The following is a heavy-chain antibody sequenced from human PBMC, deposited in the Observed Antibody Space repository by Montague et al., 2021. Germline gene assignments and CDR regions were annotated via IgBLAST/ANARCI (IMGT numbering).Heavy chain of an antibody. CDR1: GDSISSYEYY. CDR2: VYKRGDT. V-gene: IGHV4-4*07. D-gene: IGHD3-10*01. CDR3: ARDSPVVEPWVGEHKGAFDV. J-gene: IGHJ3*01. Sequence: SETLSLTCSVSGDSISSYEYYWTWIRQPAGRGLEWIGRVYKRGDTNTNPPLRSRLTLSVDTFKNHFSLTLTSVTAADTAVYFCARDSPVVEPWVGEHKGAFDVWGQGTMVTVSS.